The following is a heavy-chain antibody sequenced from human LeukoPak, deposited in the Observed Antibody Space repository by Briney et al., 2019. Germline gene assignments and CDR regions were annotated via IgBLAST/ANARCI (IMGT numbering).Heavy chain of an antibody. CDR3: ARDLLCSGGSCPVDY. CDR2: IIPILGVA. Sequence: SVKVSCKASGGTFSSYTISWVRQAPGQGLEWMGRIIPILGVANYAQKFQGRVTITADKSTSTAYMELSSLRSEDTAVYYCARDLLCSGGSCPVDYWGQGTLVTVSS. V-gene: IGHV1-69*04. D-gene: IGHD2-15*01. J-gene: IGHJ4*02. CDR1: GGTFSSYT.